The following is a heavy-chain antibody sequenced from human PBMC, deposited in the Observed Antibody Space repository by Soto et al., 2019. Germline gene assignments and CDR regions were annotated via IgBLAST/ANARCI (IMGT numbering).Heavy chain of an antibody. Sequence: QVQLVQSGAEVKKPGSAVKVSCKASGGTFSSYAISWVRQAPGQELEWMGGIIPIFGTANYAQKFQGRVTITADESTSTAYMELSSLRSEDTAVYYCARGSDYYGSGSFPYGMDVWGQGTTVTVSS. D-gene: IGHD3-10*01. CDR1: GGTFSSYA. CDR3: ARGSDYYGSGSFPYGMDV. J-gene: IGHJ6*02. CDR2: IIPIFGTA. V-gene: IGHV1-69*01.